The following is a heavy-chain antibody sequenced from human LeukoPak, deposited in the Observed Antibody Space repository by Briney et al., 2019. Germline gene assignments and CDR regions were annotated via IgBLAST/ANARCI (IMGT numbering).Heavy chain of an antibody. CDR1: GFTFTSSA. V-gene: IGHV1-58*02. Sequence: ASVKVSCKASGFTFTSSAMQWVRQARGQRLEWIGWIVVGSGNTNYAQKFQERVTITRDMSTSTAYMELSSLRSEDTAVYYCARGTLREQWLVHGPFDYWGQGTLVTVSS. CDR2: IVVGSGNT. J-gene: IGHJ4*02. CDR3: ARGTLREQWLVHGPFDY. D-gene: IGHD6-19*01.